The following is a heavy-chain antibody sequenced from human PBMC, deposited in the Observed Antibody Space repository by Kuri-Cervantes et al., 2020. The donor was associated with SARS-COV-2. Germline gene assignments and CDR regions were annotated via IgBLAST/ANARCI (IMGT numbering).Heavy chain of an antibody. J-gene: IGHJ1*01. D-gene: IGHD6-13*01. V-gene: IGHV3-23*01. CDR1: GFTFSSYA. CDR2: ISGSGGST. Sequence: GGSLRLSCAASGFTFSSYAMSWVRQAPGKGLEWVSAISGSGGSTYYADSVKGRFTISRDNAKNSLYLQMNSLRDEDTAVYYCARDSSSWYGYHAEYFQHWGQGNRV. CDR3: ARDSSSWYGYHAEYFQH.